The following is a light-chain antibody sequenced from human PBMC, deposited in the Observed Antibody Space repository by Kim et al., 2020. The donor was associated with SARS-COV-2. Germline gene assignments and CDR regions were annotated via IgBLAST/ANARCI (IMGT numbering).Light chain of an antibody. CDR1: QSVSTF. CDR2: KAS. Sequence: ASVVDRITITCRANQSVSTFLAWYQQKPGKAPKLLIYKASNLDSGVPSRFSGSGSGTEFTLTITGLQPDDFATYYCQQYNSFLRTFGQGTKVDIK. CDR3: QQYNSFLRT. V-gene: IGKV1-5*03. J-gene: IGKJ1*01.